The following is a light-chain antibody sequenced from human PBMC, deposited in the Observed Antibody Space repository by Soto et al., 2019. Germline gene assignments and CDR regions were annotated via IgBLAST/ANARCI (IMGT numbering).Light chain of an antibody. CDR3: NSFTTTNTYV. V-gene: IGLV2-14*03. Sequence: QSALAQPASVSGSPGQSITISCTGASSDVGGFDHVSWYQQHPGKVPRLLIYDVSSRPSGVSDRFSGSKSGSTASLTISGLQAEDEADYYCNSFTTTNTYVFGTGTKVTVL. CDR1: SSDVGGFDH. CDR2: DVS. J-gene: IGLJ1*01.